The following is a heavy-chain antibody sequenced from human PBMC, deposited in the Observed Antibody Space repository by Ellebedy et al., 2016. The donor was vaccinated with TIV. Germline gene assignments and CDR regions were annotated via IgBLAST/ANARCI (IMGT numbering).Heavy chain of an antibody. V-gene: IGHV3-7*01. CDR1: GFTFRSYG. D-gene: IGHD5-24*01. CDR3: VRAIASPDGY. J-gene: IGHJ1*01. Sequence: GESLKISRAASGFTFRSYGMSWVRQAQGKGLEWVGNIKQDGSEKYYVDSVKGRFTISRDNAQNSLYLQMNSLRAEDTAVYYCVRAIASPDGYWGQGTLITVS. CDR2: IKQDGSEK.